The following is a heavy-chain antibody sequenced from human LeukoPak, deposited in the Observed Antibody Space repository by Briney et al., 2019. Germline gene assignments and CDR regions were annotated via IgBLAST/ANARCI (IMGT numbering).Heavy chain of an antibody. CDR1: GYTLTELS. CDR3: ATDPRAYYDSSGPRRSHAFDI. Sequence: ASVKVSCKVSGYTLTELSMHWVRQAPGKGLERMGGFDPEDGETIYAQKFQGRVTMTEDTSTDTAYMELSSLRSEDTAVYYCATDPRAYYDSSGPRRSHAFDIWGQGTMVTVSS. CDR2: FDPEDGET. V-gene: IGHV1-24*01. J-gene: IGHJ3*02. D-gene: IGHD3-22*01.